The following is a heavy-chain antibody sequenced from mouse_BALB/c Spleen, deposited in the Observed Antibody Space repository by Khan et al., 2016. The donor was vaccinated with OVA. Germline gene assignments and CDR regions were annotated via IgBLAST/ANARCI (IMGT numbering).Heavy chain of an antibody. J-gene: IGHJ2*01. CDR2: ILPGSGDT. V-gene: IGHV1-9*01. CDR3: ASYGRRGDD. CDR1: GFTFSNYW. Sequence: QVQLKQSGAELMKPGASVKISCKATGFTFSNYWIEWVKQRPGHGLEWIGQILPGSGDTNYNEKFEGKATFTADTSSNTAYMQLSSLTSEDSAVYYWASYGRRGDDWGQGTTRTVSS. D-gene: IGHD1-1*01.